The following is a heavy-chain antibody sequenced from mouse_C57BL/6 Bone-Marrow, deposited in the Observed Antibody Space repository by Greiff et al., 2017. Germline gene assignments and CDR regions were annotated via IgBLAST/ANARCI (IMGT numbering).Heavy chain of an antibody. CDR3: ARDGDYDY. Sequence: QVQLKESGPELVKPGASVKISCKASGYAFSSSWMNWVKQRPGKGLEWIGRIYPGEGDTNYNGKFKGKATLTADKSPSTAYMQLSSLTSEDSAVYFCARDGDYDYWGQGTTLTVSS. CDR2: IYPGEGDT. D-gene: IGHD2-13*01. CDR1: GYAFSSSW. V-gene: IGHV1-82*01. J-gene: IGHJ2*01.